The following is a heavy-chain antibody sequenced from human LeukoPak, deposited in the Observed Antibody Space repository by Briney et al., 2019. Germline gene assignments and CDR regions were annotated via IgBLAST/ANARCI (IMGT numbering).Heavy chain of an antibody. V-gene: IGHV4-4*07. Sequence: SETLSLTCTVSGGSISSYYWSWIRQPAGKGLEWIGRIYTSGSTNYNPSLKSRVTMSVDTSKNEFSLKLSSVTAADTAVYYCARDSPPAYCSGGSCYFDYWGQGTLVTVSS. J-gene: IGHJ4*02. CDR2: IYTSGST. D-gene: IGHD2-15*01. CDR1: GGSISSYY. CDR3: ARDSPPAYCSGGSCYFDY.